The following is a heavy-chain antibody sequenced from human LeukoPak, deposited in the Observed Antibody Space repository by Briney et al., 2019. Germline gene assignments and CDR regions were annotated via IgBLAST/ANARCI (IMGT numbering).Heavy chain of an antibody. CDR3: ARGRGYSFGLGPQRGAFDI. D-gene: IGHD5-18*01. CDR1: GGSISSYY. J-gene: IGHJ3*02. CDR2: IYYSGST. Sequence: PSETLSLTCTVSGGSISSYYWSWIRQPPGKGLEWIGYIYYSGSTNYNPSLKSRVTISVDTSKNQFSLKLSSVTAADTAVYYCARGRGYSFGLGPQRGAFDIWGQGTMVTVSS. V-gene: IGHV4-59*12.